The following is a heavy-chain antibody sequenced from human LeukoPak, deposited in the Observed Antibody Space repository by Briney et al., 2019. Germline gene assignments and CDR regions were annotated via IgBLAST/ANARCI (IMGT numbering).Heavy chain of an antibody. CDR3: ARLPPGRYCSGGSCYSNWFDP. CDR2: IYYSGST. CDR1: GGSISSYY. Sequence: SSETLSLTCTVSGGSISSYYWSWIRQPPGKGLEWIGYIYYSGSTNYNPSLKSRVTISVDTSKNQFSLKLSSVTAADTAVYYCARLPPGRYCSGGSCYSNWFDPWGQGTLVTVSS. V-gene: IGHV4-59*08. J-gene: IGHJ5*02. D-gene: IGHD2-15*01.